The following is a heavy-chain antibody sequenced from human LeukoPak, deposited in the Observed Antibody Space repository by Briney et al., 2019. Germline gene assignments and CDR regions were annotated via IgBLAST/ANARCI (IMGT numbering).Heavy chain of an antibody. CDR2: IYHSGST. Sequence: PSETLSLTCAVSGYSISSGYYWGWSRQPPGKGLEWIGSIYHSGSTYYNPSLKSRVTISVDTARNQFSLKLSSVAAADTAVYYCARRWRGYYYMDVWGKGTTVSVSS. CDR3: ARRWRGYYYMDV. D-gene: IGHD4-23*01. CDR1: GYSISSGYY. J-gene: IGHJ6*03. V-gene: IGHV4-38-2*01.